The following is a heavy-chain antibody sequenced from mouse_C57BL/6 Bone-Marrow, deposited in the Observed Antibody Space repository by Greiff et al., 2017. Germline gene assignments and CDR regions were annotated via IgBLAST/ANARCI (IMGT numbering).Heavy chain of an antibody. CDR2: IYPGDGDT. V-gene: IGHV1-82*01. CDR3: ARGKDGNYVVFYAMDY. J-gene: IGHJ4*01. Sequence: VQLQQSGPELVKPGASVKISCKASGYAFSSSWMNWVKQRPGKGLEWIGRIYPGDGDTNYNGKFKGKATLTADKSSSTAYMQLSSLTSEDSAVYFCARGKDGNYVVFYAMDYWGQGTSVTVSS. CDR1: GYAFSSSW. D-gene: IGHD2-1*01.